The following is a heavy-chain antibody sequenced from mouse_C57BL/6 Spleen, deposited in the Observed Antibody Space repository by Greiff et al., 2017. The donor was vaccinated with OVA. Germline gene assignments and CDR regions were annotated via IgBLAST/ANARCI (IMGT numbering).Heavy chain of an antibody. V-gene: IGHV1-69*01. J-gene: IGHJ2*01. CDR3: ARSGTVYFDY. D-gene: IGHD4-1*01. CDR1: GYTFTSYW. CDR2: IDPSDSYT. Sequence: QVQLKQPGAELVMPGASVKLSCKASGYTFTSYWMHWVKQRPGQGLEWIGEIDPSDSYTNYNQKFKGKSTLTVDKSSSTAYMQLSSLTSEDSAVYYCARSGTVYFDYWGQGTTLTVSS.